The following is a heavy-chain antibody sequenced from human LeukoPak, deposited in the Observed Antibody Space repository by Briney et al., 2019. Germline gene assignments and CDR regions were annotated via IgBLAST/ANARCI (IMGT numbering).Heavy chain of an antibody. CDR1: GFTFSSYS. CDR3: ARDPSSGWYLKGWFDP. J-gene: IGHJ5*02. D-gene: IGHD6-19*01. CDR2: ISSSSNYI. Sequence: TGGSLRLSCAASGFTFSSYSMNWVRQAPGKGLEWVSSISSSSNYIYYADSVKGRFTISRDNAKNSLYLQMNSLRAEDTAVYYCARDPSSGWYLKGWFDPWGQGTLVTVSS. V-gene: IGHV3-21*01.